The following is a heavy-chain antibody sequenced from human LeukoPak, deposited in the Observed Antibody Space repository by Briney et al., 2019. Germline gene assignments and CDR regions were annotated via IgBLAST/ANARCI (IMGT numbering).Heavy chain of an antibody. Sequence: PSETLSLTCTVSGGSISSSSYYWGWIRQPPGKGLEWIGSIYYSGSTYYNPSLKSRVTISVDTSKNQFSLKLSSVTAADTAVYYCARATLHYDFWSGPPSYYFDYWGQGTLVTVSS. J-gene: IGHJ4*02. CDR3: ARATLHYDFWSGPPSYYFDY. CDR1: GGSISSSSYY. D-gene: IGHD3-3*01. CDR2: IYYSGST. V-gene: IGHV4-39*07.